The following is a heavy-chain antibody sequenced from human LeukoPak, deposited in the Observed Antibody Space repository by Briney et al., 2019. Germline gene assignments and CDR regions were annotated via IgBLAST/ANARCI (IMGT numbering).Heavy chain of an antibody. Sequence: QTGGSLRLSCEASEFTFSGYWMSWVRQAPGKGLEWVANINQGGTEKYYADSAKGRFTISRDNAHNSLYLQMDSLRAGDTARQMDSLRAGDTAVYYCARWSGTKYNVGHNYFDSWGQGTLVTVSS. V-gene: IGHV3-7*03. D-gene: IGHD3-10*02. J-gene: IGHJ4*02. CDR2: INQGGTEK. CDR3: SLRAGDTAVYYCARWSGTKYNVGHNYFDS. CDR1: EFTFSGYW.